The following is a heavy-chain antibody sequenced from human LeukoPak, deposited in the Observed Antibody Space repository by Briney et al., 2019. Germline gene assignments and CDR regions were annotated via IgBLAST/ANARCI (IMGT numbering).Heavy chain of an antibody. CDR3: TRDAIQGGMDV. D-gene: IGHD3-3*01. V-gene: IGHV3-74*01. CDR2: INGDGSST. Sequence: GGSLRLSCAASEFTFSAYWMHWVRQVPGKGLVWVSRINGDGSSTSYADSVKGRFTISRDDSKSIAYLQMNSLKTEDTAVYYCTRDAIQGGMDVWGQGTTVTVSS. CDR1: EFTFSAYW. J-gene: IGHJ6*02.